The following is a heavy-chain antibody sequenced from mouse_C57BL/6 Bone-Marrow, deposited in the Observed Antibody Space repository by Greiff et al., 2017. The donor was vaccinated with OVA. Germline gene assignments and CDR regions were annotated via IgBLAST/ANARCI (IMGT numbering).Heavy chain of an antibody. J-gene: IGHJ2*01. CDR2: ISSGGDYI. D-gene: IGHD2-3*01. V-gene: IGHV5-9-1*02. CDR1: GFTFSSYA. Sequence: EVKVEESGEGLVKPGGSLKLSCAASGFTFSSYAMSWVRQTPEKRLEWVAYISSGGDYIYYADTVKGRFTISRDNARNTLYLQMSSLKSEDTAMYYCTRRYDGYYFDYWGQGTTLTVSS. CDR3: TRRYDGYYFDY.